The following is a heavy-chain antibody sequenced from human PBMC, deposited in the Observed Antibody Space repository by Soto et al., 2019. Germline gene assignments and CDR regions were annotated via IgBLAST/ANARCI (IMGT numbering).Heavy chain of an antibody. Sequence: QVQLVESGGGVVQPGRSLRLSCAASGFTFSSYGMHWVRQAPGKGLEWVAVISYDGSNKYYADSVKGRFTISRDNSKNTLYLQMNSLRDEDTAVYYCAKDEYGFFDYWGQGPLVTVSS. D-gene: IGHD4-17*01. J-gene: IGHJ4*02. CDR2: ISYDGSNK. CDR3: AKDEYGFFDY. V-gene: IGHV3-30*18. CDR1: GFTFSSYG.